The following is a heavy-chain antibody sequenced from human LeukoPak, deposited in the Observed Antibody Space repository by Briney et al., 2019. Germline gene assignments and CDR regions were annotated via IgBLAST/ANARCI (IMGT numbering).Heavy chain of an antibody. D-gene: IGHD6-6*01. CDR3: ARELWVAAHPFDP. Sequence: SETLSLTCAVYGGSFSGYYWSWIRQPPGKGLEWIGEINHSGSTNYNPSLKSRVTISVDTSKNQFSLKLSSVTAADTAVYYCARELWVAAHPFDPWGQGTLVTVSS. J-gene: IGHJ5*02. V-gene: IGHV4-34*09. CDR2: INHSGST. CDR1: GGSFSGYY.